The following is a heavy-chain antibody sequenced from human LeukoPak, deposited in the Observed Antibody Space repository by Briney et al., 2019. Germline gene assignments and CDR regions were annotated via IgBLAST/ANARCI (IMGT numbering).Heavy chain of an antibody. Sequence: ASVKVSCKASGGTFSSYAISWVRQAPGQGLEWMGRIIPILGIANYAQKFQGRVTITADKSTSTAYMELSSLRSEDTAVYYCARDPRGSGSYYNAGFFDIWGQGTMVTVSS. CDR1: GGTFSSYA. CDR2: IIPILGIA. D-gene: IGHD3-10*01. J-gene: IGHJ3*02. V-gene: IGHV1-69*04. CDR3: ARDPRGSGSYYNAGFFDI.